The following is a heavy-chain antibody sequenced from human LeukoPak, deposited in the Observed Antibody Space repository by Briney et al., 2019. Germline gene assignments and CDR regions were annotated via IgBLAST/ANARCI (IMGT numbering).Heavy chain of an antibody. CDR1: EFTFNNYT. D-gene: IGHD2-15*01. V-gene: IGHV3-48*01. CDR3: ARGWSRGVFDY. J-gene: IGHJ4*02. CDR2: ISDSGSPI. Sequence: PGGSLRLSCVASEFTFNNYTMNWVRQVPGKGLEWVSYISDSGSPIYYADSVKGRFTISRDSAKSSLYLQMNSLRAEDTAVYYCARGWSRGVFDYWGQGTLVTVSS.